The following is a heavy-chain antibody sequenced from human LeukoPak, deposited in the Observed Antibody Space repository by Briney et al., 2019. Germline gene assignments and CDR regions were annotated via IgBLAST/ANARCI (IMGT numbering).Heavy chain of an antibody. Sequence: GGSLRLSCAASGFTFSSYEMNWVRRAPGKGLEWVSYISGSGNTIYYADSVKGRFTISRDNAKNSLYLQMNSLRAEDTAVYYCARSYDSSGVDAFDIWGQGTMVTVSS. CDR1: GFTFSSYE. V-gene: IGHV3-48*03. J-gene: IGHJ3*02. CDR3: ARSYDSSGVDAFDI. D-gene: IGHD3-22*01. CDR2: ISGSGNTI.